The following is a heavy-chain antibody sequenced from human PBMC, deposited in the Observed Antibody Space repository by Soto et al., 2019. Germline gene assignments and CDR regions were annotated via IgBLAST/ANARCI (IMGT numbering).Heavy chain of an antibody. Sequence: PGGSLRLSCAASGFTFSEYSMTWVRQAPGKGLEWVSVIGGAGSNIYYADSVEGRFTVSRDDSKNTLYLRMDSLRVEDTAVCYCAKRFVRRNAVYDPFVRWGPGTLVTVPS. V-gene: IGHV3-23*01. J-gene: IGHJ4*01. CDR2: IGGAGSNI. CDR3: AKRFVRRNAVYDPFVR. CDR1: GFTFSEYS. D-gene: IGHD2-8*01.